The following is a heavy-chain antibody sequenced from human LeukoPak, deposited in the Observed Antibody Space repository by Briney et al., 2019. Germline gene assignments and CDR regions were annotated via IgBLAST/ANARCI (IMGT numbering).Heavy chain of an antibody. CDR3: ARHSGSGSYHSPFGN. Sequence: AETLSLTCTVSGGSISSYYCSWIRQPPGKGLEWIGSIYYSGSTYYNPSLKSRVTISVDTSKNQFSLELTSVTAADTAVYYCARHSGSGSYHSPFGNWGQGTLVTVSS. CDR2: IYYSGST. V-gene: IGHV4-59*05. J-gene: IGHJ4*02. CDR1: GGSISSYY. D-gene: IGHD3-10*01.